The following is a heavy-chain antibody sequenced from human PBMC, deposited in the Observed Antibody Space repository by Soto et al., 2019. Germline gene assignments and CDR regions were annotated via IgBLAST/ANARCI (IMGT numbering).Heavy chain of an antibody. V-gene: IGHV3-30-3*01. CDR2: ISYDGSNK. D-gene: IGHD4-4*01. J-gene: IGHJ6*02. Sequence: GGSLRLSCAASGFTFSSYAMHWVRQAPGKGLEWVAVISYDGSNKYYADSVKGRFTISRDNYKNTLYLQMNSLRAADTAVYYCARDSRDGYNNHYYYGMDVWGPGTTLTVSS. CDR3: ARDSRDGYNNHYYYGMDV. CDR1: GFTFSSYA.